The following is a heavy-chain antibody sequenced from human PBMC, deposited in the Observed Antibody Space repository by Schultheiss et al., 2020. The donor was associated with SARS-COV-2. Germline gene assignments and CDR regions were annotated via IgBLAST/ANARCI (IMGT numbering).Heavy chain of an antibody. CDR2: INSDGSST. V-gene: IGHV3-74*01. CDR1: GFSFSSYA. Sequence: GGSLRLSCAASGFSFSSYAMSWVRQAPGKGLVWVSRINSDGSSTSYADSVKGRFTISRDNAKRTLYLQMNSLRAEDTAVYYCAKGGGYSNGPFDNWGQGTLVTVSS. D-gene: IGHD5-18*01. CDR3: AKGGGYSNGPFDN. J-gene: IGHJ4*02.